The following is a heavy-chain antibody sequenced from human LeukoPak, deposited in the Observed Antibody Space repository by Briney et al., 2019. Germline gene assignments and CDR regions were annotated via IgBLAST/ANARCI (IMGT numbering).Heavy chain of an antibody. V-gene: IGHV3-7*05. CDR2: IKQDGSEK. Sequence: GGSLRLSCEASGFSFSSYWMSWVRQTPGKRLEWVAHIKQDGSEKYYVDSVRGRLTISRDNARNLLYLQMNSLRAEDTAVYYCARLKDFPNFDYWGQGTLVTVSS. CDR3: ARLKDFPNFDY. J-gene: IGHJ4*02. CDR1: GFSFSSYW.